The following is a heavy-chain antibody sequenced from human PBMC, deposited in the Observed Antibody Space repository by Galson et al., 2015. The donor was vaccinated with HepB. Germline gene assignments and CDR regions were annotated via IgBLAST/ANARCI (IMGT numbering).Heavy chain of an antibody. V-gene: IGHV3-21*01. Sequence: SLRLSCAASGFIFSSYKMNWVRQAPGKGLEWVSSTRTSSTHISYADSVKGRFTISRDNAKSSLYLQMNSLRAEDTAVYYCAGEYRYTRGWSIDYWGQGTLVTVSS. CDR3: AGEYRYTRGWSIDY. J-gene: IGHJ4*02. D-gene: IGHD6-19*01. CDR1: GFIFSSYK. CDR2: TRTSSTHI.